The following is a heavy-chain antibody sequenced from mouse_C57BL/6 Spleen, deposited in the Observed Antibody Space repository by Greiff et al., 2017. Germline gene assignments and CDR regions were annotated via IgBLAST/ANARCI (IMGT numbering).Heavy chain of an antibody. D-gene: IGHD1-1*01. Sequence: SGPELVKPGASVKIPCKASGYTFTDYNMDWVKQSHGKSLEWIGDINPNNGGTIYNQKFKGKATLTVDKSSSTAYMELRSLTSEDTAVYYCARGYYGSSYENYFDYWGQGTTLTVSS. CDR1: GYTFTDYN. V-gene: IGHV1-18*01. CDR2: INPNNGGT. CDR3: ARGYYGSSYENYFDY. J-gene: IGHJ2*01.